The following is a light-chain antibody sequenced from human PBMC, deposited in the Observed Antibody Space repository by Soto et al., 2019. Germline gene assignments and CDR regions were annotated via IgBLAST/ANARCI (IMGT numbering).Light chain of an antibody. V-gene: IGKV3-20*01. Sequence: VLTQSPGTLSLSPGEGATLSCRASQRVASDLAWYLQKPGQPPRLLIYDASIRATGIPDRISGSGSERGFTLTISRLEPEDAAVYYCQQYLNSPRTLGQGTKVDIK. CDR3: QQYLNSPRT. J-gene: IGKJ1*01. CDR2: DAS. CDR1: QRVASD.